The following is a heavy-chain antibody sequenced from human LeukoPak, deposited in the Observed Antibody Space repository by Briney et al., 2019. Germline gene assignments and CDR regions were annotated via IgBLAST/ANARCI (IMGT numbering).Heavy chain of an antibody. J-gene: IGHJ4*02. CDR2: ICYSGST. Sequence: PSETLSLTCTVSGGSISSSSYYWGWIRQPPGKGLEWIGSICYSGSTYYNPSLKSRVTISVDTSKNQFSLKLNSVTAADTAVFYCAANSADYNTLGSSYKVWGQGTLVTVSS. V-gene: IGHV4-39*01. D-gene: IGHD3-10*01. CDR3: AANSADYNTLGSSYKV. CDR1: GGSISSSSYY.